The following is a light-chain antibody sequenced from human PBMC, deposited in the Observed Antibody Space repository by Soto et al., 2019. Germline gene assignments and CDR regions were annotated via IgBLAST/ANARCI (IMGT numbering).Light chain of an antibody. CDR1: SSDVGAYNY. J-gene: IGLJ1*01. V-gene: IGLV2-14*03. Sequence: QSALTQPASVSGSPGQSITISCTGTSSDVGAYNYVSWYQHHPGKAPKLMIYDVSDRPSGVSNRFSGSKSGNTASLTISGLQAEDEADYYCSSYTTSTTQVFGTGTKLT. CDR3: SSYTTSTTQV. CDR2: DVS.